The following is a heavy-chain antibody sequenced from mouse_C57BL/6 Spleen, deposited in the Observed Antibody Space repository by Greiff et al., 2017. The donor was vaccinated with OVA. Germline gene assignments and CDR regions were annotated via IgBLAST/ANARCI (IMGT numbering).Heavy chain of an antibody. CDR3: ARRYYDYDRYFDV. CDR1: GYTFTDYY. J-gene: IGHJ1*03. V-gene: IGHV1-76*01. CDR2: IYPGSGNT. D-gene: IGHD2-4*01. Sequence: QVQLQQSGAELVRPGASVKLSCKASGYTFTDYYINWVKQRPGQGLEWIARIYPGSGNTYYNEKFKGKATLTAEKSSSTAYMQLSSLTSEDSAVYFCARRYYDYDRYFDVWGTGTTVTVSS.